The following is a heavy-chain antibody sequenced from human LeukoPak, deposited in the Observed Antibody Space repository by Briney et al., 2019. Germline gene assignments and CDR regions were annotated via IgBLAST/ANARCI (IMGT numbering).Heavy chain of an antibody. CDR3: ARAGSSNAFDI. CDR1: GFTFDDYA. J-gene: IGHJ3*02. D-gene: IGHD1-26*01. V-gene: IGHV3-9*01. Sequence: GGSLRLSCAASGFTFDDYATHWVRQAPGKGLEWVSGISWNSGSIGYADSVKGRFTISRDNAKNSLYLQMNSLRAEDTALYYCARAGSSNAFDIWGQGTMVTVSS. CDR2: ISWNSGSI.